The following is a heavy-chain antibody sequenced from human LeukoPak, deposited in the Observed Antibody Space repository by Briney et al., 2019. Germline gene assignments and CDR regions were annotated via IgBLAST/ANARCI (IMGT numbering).Heavy chain of an antibody. D-gene: IGHD6-25*01. CDR1: GFTFISYA. J-gene: IGHJ4*02. CDR2: ISGDNGSI. V-gene: IGHV3-48*03. CDR3: VRAYSRGYSDDFDY. Sequence: GGSLRLSCAASGFTFISYAMSWVRQAPGKGLEWLSYISGDNGSIYYADSVRGRFTISRDNAKNSLYLQVNSLRGEDTAVYYCVRAYSRGYSDDFDYWGQGTLVTVSS.